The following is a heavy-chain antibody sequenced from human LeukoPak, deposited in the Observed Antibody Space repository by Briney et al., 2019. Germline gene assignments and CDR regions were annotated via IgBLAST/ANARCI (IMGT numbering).Heavy chain of an antibody. CDR1: GFTFSNYA. CDR3: AKDLHTYYYDSSGFYRASGFEY. J-gene: IGHJ4*02. V-gene: IGHV3-30*18. Sequence: QTGGSLRLSCAVSGFTFSNYAMHWVRQAPGKGLEWVAVISYEGSNKYYADSVKGRFTISRDNSKNTLYLQMNSLRPEDTAVYSCAKDLHTYYYDSSGFYRASGFEYWGQGTLVTVSS. D-gene: IGHD3-22*01. CDR2: ISYEGSNK.